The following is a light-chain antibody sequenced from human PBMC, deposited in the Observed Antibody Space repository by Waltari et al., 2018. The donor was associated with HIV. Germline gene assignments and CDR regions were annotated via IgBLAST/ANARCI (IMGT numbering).Light chain of an antibody. CDR3: QQYNNT. CDR2: EAS. CDR1: QSISNW. Sequence: DVQMTQSPSTLSASLGDSVTIICRASQSISNWLAWYQHKPGRAPKLLIYEASLLETGVTPRFSGSCSGTVFTLTINDLQPDDFATDYCQQYNNTFGQGTKLEIK. J-gene: IGKJ2*01. V-gene: IGKV1-5*03.